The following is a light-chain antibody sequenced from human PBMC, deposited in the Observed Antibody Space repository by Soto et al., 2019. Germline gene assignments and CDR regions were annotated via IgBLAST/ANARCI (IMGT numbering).Light chain of an antibody. CDR2: WAS. V-gene: IGKV4-1*01. CDR3: QQYYGIPFT. CDR1: QSILYSSSNKNY. J-gene: IGKJ4*01. Sequence: DIVMTQSPDSLAVSLGERATINCKSSQSILYSSSNKNYLTWYQQKLGQPPKLLIYWASTRESGVPDRFSGSGSGTDFTLTISSLQAEDVAVYYCQQYYGIPFTFGGGTKVEIK.